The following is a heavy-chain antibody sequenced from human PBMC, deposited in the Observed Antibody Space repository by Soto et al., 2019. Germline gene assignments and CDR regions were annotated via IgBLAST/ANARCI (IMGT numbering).Heavy chain of an antibody. Sequence: ASVTVSXKASGYTFTSYDINWVRQATGQGLEWMGWMNPNSGNTGYAQKFQGRVTMTRNTSISTAYMELSSLRSEDTAVYYCARGERPLGGAYSMDVWGKGTTVTVSS. J-gene: IGHJ6*03. CDR1: GYTFTSYD. CDR3: ARGERPLGGAYSMDV. CDR2: MNPNSGNT. V-gene: IGHV1-8*01. D-gene: IGHD3-16*01.